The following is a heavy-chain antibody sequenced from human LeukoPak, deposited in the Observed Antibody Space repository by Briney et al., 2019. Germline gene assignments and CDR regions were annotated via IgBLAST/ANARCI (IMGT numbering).Heavy chain of an antibody. D-gene: IGHD6-19*01. CDR3: ARQWLVGDAFDI. CDR1: GFTFSTYS. CDR2: ISSSTSIK. V-gene: IGHV3-48*04. Sequence: GGSLRLSCAASGFTFSTYSVNWVRQAPGKGLEWVSYISSSTSIKYYADSVKGRFTISRDDAKKSLYLQMNSLRAEDTAVYYCARQWLVGDAFDIWGQGTMVTVSS. J-gene: IGHJ3*02.